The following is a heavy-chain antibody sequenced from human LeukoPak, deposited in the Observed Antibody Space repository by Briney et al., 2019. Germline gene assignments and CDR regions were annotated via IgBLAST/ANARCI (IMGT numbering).Heavy chain of an antibody. J-gene: IGHJ5*02. Sequence: GGSLRLTCAVSGFTITSWSMNWVRQAPGKGLEWLSYISSGSSPIYYADSVKGRFTISRDDAKNLVYLQMNSLRADDTAVYYCTYLRTPYYNDKWLDPWGQGALVTVSS. V-gene: IGHV3-48*04. CDR3: TYLRTPYYNDKWLDP. CDR2: ISSGSSPI. D-gene: IGHD3/OR15-3a*01. CDR1: GFTITSWS.